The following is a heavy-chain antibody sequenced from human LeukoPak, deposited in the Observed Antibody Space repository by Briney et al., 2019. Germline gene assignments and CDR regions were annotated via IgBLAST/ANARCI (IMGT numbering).Heavy chain of an antibody. V-gene: IGHV4-39*01. D-gene: IGHD5-12*01. CDR3: ARHREGPYSGWLPVDGNYFDY. J-gene: IGHJ4*02. CDR2: ICYSGST. CDR1: GDSLRSSSSY. Sequence: SESLSLTCTVSGDSLRSSSSYGGSVRQPRGRGLGWNGRICYSGSTYNNPPLKSQVTISVDTSKTQFSLKLSSVTAAYTAVYYCARHREGPYSGWLPVDGNYFDYWGQGTLVTVSS.